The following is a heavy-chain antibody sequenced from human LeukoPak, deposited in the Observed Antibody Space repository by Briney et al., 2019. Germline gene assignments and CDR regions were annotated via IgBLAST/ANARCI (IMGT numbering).Heavy chain of an antibody. CDR2: IYYSGST. V-gene: IGHV4-59*08. CDR1: GGSISSYY. Sequence: SETLSLTSTVSGGSISSYYWSWIRQPPGKGLEWIGYIYYSGSTNYNPSLKSRVTISVDTSKNQFSLKLSSVTAADTAIYYCARGVVPGDLYNWFDPWGQGTLVIVSS. CDR3: ARGVVPGDLYNWFDP. J-gene: IGHJ5*02. D-gene: IGHD3-3*01.